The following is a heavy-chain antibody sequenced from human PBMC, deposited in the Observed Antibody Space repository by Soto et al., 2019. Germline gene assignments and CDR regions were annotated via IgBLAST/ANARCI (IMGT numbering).Heavy chain of an antibody. V-gene: IGHV1-18*01. CDR3: ARDQKPYYVWGSSAFDL. Sequence: QVHLVQSGAEVKKPGASVQVSCKASGFTFTNYALSWVRQAPGQGLEWMGWITAYNGNTNYAQNLQGRVTMTADTSTSTAYMELRSLRSDDTAVYYCARDQKPYYVWGSSAFDLWGQGTMVTVSS. CDR1: GFTFTNYA. J-gene: IGHJ3*01. D-gene: IGHD3-16*01. CDR2: ITAYNGNT.